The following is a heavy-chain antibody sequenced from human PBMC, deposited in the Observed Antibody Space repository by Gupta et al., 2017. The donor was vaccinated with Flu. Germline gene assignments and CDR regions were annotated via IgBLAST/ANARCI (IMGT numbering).Heavy chain of an antibody. CDR2: SDGSSSYI. V-gene: IGHV3-21*01. CDR3: ARGSIAARKGVDD. D-gene: IGHD6-6*01. Sequence: ASGFTFSTDSMNWVSQATGKGLEWGSSSDGSSSYIYYADSLKGRFTISRDNAKNSLYLQMNSLRAEDTAVYYCARGSIAARKGVDDGGQGTMVTVSS. J-gene: IGHJ4*02. CDR1: GFTFSTDS.